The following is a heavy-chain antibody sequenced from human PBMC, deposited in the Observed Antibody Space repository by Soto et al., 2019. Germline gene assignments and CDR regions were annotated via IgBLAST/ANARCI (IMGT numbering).Heavy chain of an antibody. CDR3: ARELASTNDAFDI. V-gene: IGHV1-2*04. Sequence: ASVKVSCKASGYSFSDYYIHWVRQAPGQGPEWMGWINCNTGDAHYAQKFQGWVTMTRDTSKNTAYMDLDKLKSDDTALYFCARELASTNDAFDIWGQGTMVTVS. J-gene: IGHJ3*02. CDR2: INCNTGDA. D-gene: IGHD2-2*01. CDR1: GYSFSDYY.